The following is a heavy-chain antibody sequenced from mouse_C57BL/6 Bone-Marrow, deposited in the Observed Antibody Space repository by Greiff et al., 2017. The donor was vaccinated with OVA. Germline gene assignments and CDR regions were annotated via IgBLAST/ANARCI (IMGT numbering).Heavy chain of an antibody. CDR2: IYPGDGDT. Sequence: QVQLQQSGPELVKPGASVKISCKASGYAFSSSWMNWVKQRPGKGLEWIGRIYPGDGDTNYNGKFKGKATLTADKSSSTAYMQLSSLTSEDSAVYFCARSEGDRFAYWGQGTLVTVSA. J-gene: IGHJ3*01. CDR1: GYAFSSSW. CDR3: ARSEGDRFAY. D-gene: IGHD3-3*01. V-gene: IGHV1-82*01.